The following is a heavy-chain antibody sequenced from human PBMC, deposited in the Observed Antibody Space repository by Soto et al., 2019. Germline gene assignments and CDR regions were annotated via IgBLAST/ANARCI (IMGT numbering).Heavy chain of an antibody. CDR2: ISYSGRT. CDR1: GGSVSSPSYY. CDR3: ARVENDSSGYPKKWFDY. Sequence: QVQLQESGPGLVKPSETLSLTCTVSGGSVSSPSYYWSWIRQPPGKGLEWIGYISYSGRTNYNPSLRSRVSMSSDTSKNQFSLKVTSVTAADTAVYYCARVENDSSGYPKKWFDYWGKGTLVTVSS. V-gene: IGHV4-61*01. J-gene: IGHJ4*02. D-gene: IGHD3-22*01.